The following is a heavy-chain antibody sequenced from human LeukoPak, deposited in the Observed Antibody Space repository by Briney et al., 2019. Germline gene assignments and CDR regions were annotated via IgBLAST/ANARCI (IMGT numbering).Heavy chain of an antibody. V-gene: IGHV3-48*03. CDR2: ISSSGSTI. CDR1: GFTFSSYE. Sequence: GGSLRLPCAASGFTFSSYEMNWVRQAPGKGLEWVSYISSSGSTIYYADSVKGRFTISRDNAKNSLYLQMNSLRAEDTAVYYCAREDRTVMVRGISLDYWGQGTLVTVSS. CDR3: AREDRTVMVRGISLDY. D-gene: IGHD3-10*01. J-gene: IGHJ4*02.